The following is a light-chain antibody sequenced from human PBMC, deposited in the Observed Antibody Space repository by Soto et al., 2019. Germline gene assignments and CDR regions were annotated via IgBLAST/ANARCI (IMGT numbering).Light chain of an antibody. CDR1: QRASDW. Sequence: IQMTQSPSTLSASVGDRVTITCRASQRASDWLSWYQQKPGNPPKLLIYDTSRLESAVPSRFSASGSGTEFTLTISGLQPDDFAAYYCHQYNSYTWTFGQGTKVDI. CDR2: DTS. V-gene: IGKV1-5*01. CDR3: HQYNSYTWT. J-gene: IGKJ1*01.